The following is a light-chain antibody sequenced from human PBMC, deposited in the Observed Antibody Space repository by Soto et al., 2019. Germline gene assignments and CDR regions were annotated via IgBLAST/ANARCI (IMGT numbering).Light chain of an antibody. Sequence: EIVLTQSPVTLSLSPGERATLSCRASQSVSSSYLAWYQQKPGQAHRLLIYGASTRATGIPDRFSGSGSGTDFTLTISRQEPEDFGVYYCQQSSHSPLLTFGGGTKVEIK. V-gene: IGKV3-20*01. CDR1: QSVSSSY. CDR3: QQSSHSPLLT. J-gene: IGKJ4*01. CDR2: GAS.